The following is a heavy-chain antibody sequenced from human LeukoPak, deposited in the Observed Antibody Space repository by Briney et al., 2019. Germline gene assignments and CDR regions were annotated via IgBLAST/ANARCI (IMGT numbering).Heavy chain of an antibody. V-gene: IGHV3-23*01. CDR2: VSGSADNT. CDR1: GFTFNKHV. CDR3: AKDRMAYSSTPDY. D-gene: IGHD6-13*01. J-gene: IGHJ4*01. Sequence: GGSLRLSCAASGFTFNKHVMTWVRQAPGKGLEWVSGVSGSADNTYYADSVRGRFTISRDNAKNSLYLQMNSLRAEDTALYYCAKDRMAYSSTPDYXGXGTLVTVSS.